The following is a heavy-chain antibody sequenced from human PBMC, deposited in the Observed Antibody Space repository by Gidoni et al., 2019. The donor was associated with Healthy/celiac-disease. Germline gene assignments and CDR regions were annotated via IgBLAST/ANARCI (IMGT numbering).Heavy chain of an antibody. D-gene: IGHD2-2*01. V-gene: IGHV3-7*01. J-gene: IGHJ6*02. CDR1: GCTFMSYW. CDR2: IKKVVSEK. CDR3: ARDTIVVVPAATQKVGNYYYYYGMDV. Sequence: EVQLVESGGGLVQPGGALRLSCAAPGCTFMSYWMSWVRNATGMGRGCDGFTKIKKVVSEKSYVISGKVRFTISRENAKNSLYLQSNRLSAEDTAVYYCARDTIVVVPAATQKVGNYYYYYGMDVWGQGTTVTVSS.